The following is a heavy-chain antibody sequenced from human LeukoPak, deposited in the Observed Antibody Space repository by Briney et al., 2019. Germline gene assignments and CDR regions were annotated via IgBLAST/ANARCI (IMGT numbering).Heavy chain of an antibody. D-gene: IGHD7-27*01. CDR1: GFTFSSYW. Sequence: GGSLRLSCAASGFTFSSYWMSWVRQAPGKGLEGVANINQGGSEKYYVDSVKGRFTISRDNAKNSLYLQMNSLRAEDTAVYYCASSLGTIDYWGQGTLVTVSS. V-gene: IGHV3-7*01. CDR3: ASSLGTIDY. CDR2: INQGGSEK. J-gene: IGHJ4*02.